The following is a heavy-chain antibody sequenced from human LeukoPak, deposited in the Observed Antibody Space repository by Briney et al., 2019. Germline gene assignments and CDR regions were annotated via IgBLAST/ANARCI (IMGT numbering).Heavy chain of an antibody. J-gene: IGHJ4*02. CDR2: IYHSGST. CDR1: GGSISSSTYY. V-gene: IGHV4-39*07. Sequence: SETLSLTCTVSGGSISSSTYYWGWIRQPPGKGLEWIGEIYHSGSTNYNPSLKSRVTISVDKSKNQFSLKLSSVTAADTAVYYCARQGSYYASYFDYWGQGTLVTVSS. D-gene: IGHD1-26*01. CDR3: ARQGSYYASYFDY.